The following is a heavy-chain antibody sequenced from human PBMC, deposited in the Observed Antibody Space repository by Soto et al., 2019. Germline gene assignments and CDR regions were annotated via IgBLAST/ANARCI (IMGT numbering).Heavy chain of an antibody. V-gene: IGHV1-18*01. J-gene: IGHJ6*02. D-gene: IGHD3-3*01. CDR2: ISAYNGNT. CDR1: GYTFTSYG. Sequence: ASVKVSCKASGYTFTSYGISWVRQAPGRGLEWMGWISAYNGNTNYAQKLRGRVTMTTDTSTSTAYMELRSLRSDDTAVYYCARYDFWSGSHYYYGMDVWGQGTTVTVSS. CDR3: ARYDFWSGSHYYYGMDV.